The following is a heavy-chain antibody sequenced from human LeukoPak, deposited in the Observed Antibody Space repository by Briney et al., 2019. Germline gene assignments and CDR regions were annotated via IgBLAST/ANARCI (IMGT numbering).Heavy chain of an antibody. CDR2: ISSSSITL. CDR3: ARSGKYYDTSGLLY. J-gene: IGHJ4*02. CDR1: GVMKTYS. Sequence: PGGSLRLSCAASGVMKTYSMNWVRQAPGKGLEWISYISSSSITLNYADSVKGRFTISRDNAKNLVFLHMNSLRDEDTAVYYCARSGKYYDTSGLLYWGQGALVIVSS. D-gene: IGHD3-22*01. V-gene: IGHV3-48*02.